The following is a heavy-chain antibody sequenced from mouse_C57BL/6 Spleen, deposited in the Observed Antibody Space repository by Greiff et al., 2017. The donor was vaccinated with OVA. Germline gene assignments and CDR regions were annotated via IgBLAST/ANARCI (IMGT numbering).Heavy chain of an antibody. CDR2: ISDGGSYT. J-gene: IGHJ4*01. CDR3: ARDLYGSSPYYYAMDY. CDR1: GFTFSSYA. Sequence: EVKLMESGGGLVKPGGSLKLSCAASGFTFSSYAMSWVRQTPEKRLEWVATISDGGSYTYYPDNVKGRFTISRDNAKNNLYLQMSHLKSEDTAMYYCARDLYGSSPYYYAMDYWGQGTSVTVSS. D-gene: IGHD1-1*01. V-gene: IGHV5-4*01.